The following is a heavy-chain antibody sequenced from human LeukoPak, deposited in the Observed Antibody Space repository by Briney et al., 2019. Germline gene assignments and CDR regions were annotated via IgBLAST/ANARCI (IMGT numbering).Heavy chain of an antibody. CDR1: GFTFSSYW. D-gene: IGHD4-11*01. J-gene: IGHJ6*03. Sequence: GGSLRLSCAASGFTFSSYWMHWGRQAPGEGLVWVSRINSDGSSTSYADSVKGRFTISRDNAKNTLYLQMNSLRAEDTAVYYCARDFTVTRYYYYYMDVWGKGTTVTVSS. CDR3: ARDFTVTRYYYYYMDV. CDR2: INSDGSST. V-gene: IGHV3-74*01.